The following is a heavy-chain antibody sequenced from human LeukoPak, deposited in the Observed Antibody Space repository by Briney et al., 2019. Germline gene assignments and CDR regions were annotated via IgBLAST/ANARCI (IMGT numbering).Heavy chain of an antibody. CDR3: TAGGDGTCSSDY. Sequence: GGSLRLSCSASGFHFSDVWMSWVRQAPGKGLEWVGRSKSEAGGGTTDIAAPGQGRFTVSRDDSKNTLSLQMNSLENEDTAGYYCTAGGDGTCSSDYWGQGTLVTVSS. D-gene: IGHD2-21*02. V-gene: IGHV3-15*01. CDR1: GFHFSDVW. CDR2: SKSEAGGGTT. J-gene: IGHJ4*02.